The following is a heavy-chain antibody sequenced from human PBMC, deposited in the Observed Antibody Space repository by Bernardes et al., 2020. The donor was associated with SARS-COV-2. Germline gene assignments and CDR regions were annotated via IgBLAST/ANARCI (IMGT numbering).Heavy chain of an antibody. V-gene: IGHV3-66*02. Sequence: GGSLRLSCAASGFTVSSNYMSWVRQAPGKGLEWVSVIYSGGSTYYADSVKGRFTISRDNSKNTLYLQMNSLRAEDTAVYYCARDHIVVVPAAKDYYYYYGMDVWGQGTTVTVSS. CDR1: GFTVSSNY. J-gene: IGHJ6*02. D-gene: IGHD2-2*01. CDR2: IYSGGST. CDR3: ARDHIVVVPAAKDYYYYYGMDV.